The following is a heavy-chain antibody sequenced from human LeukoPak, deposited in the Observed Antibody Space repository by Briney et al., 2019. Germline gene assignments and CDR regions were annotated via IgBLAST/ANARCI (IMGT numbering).Heavy chain of an antibody. CDR2: IYHSGST. Sequence: SETLSLTCAVSGYSISSGYYWGWIRQPPGKGLEWIGSIYHSGSTYYNPSLKSRVTISVDTSKNQFSLKLSSVTAADTAVYYCARRTVRYCTNGVCSDWFDPWGQGILVTVSS. CDR3: ARRTVRYCTNGVCSDWFDP. CDR1: GYSISSGYY. J-gene: IGHJ5*02. V-gene: IGHV4-38-2*01. D-gene: IGHD2-8*01.